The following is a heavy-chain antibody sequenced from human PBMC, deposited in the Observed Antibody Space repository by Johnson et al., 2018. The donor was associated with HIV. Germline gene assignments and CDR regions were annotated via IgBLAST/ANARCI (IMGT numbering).Heavy chain of an antibody. CDR1: GFTFSSYW. J-gene: IGHJ3*02. CDR3: ARDPRGVIVAPSDAFDI. D-gene: IGHD3-10*01. Sequence: VQLVESGGGVVQPGGSLRLSCAASGFTFSSYWMSWVRQAPGKGLEWVANIKQDGSDKYYVDSVKGRFTISRDNAKNSLFLQMNSLRAEDTAVYYCARDPRGVIVAPSDAFDIWGQGTMVTVSS. CDR2: IKQDGSDK. V-gene: IGHV3-7*01.